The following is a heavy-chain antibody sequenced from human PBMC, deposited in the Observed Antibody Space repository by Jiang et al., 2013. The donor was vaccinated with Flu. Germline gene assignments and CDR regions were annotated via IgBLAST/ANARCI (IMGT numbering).Heavy chain of an antibody. CDR1: GDSVSSNTAA. V-gene: IGHV6-1*01. CDR3: AREAGSGSPTGRRPFDY. J-gene: IGHJ4*02. Sequence: QTLSLTCAISGDSVSSNTAAWNWIRQSPSRGLEWLGRTYYRSKWYNDYAVSVTSRITINPDTPKNHFSLQLNSVTPEDTAVYYCAREAGSGSPTGRRPFDYWGQGTLVTVSS. D-gene: IGHD1-26*01. CDR2: TYYRSKWYN.